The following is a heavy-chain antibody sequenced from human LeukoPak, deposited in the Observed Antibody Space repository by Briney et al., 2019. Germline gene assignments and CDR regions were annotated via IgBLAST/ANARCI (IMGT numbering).Heavy chain of an antibody. V-gene: IGHV3-74*01. CDR1: GFTFSNYW. D-gene: IGHD5-12*01. CDR3: VREERDNGYDFDN. CDR2: IKSDGSST. J-gene: IGHJ4*02. Sequence: QPGGSLRLTCAASGFTFSNYWMHWVRQAPGKGLVWVSRIKSDGSSTSYAESVKGRFIISRDNAKNTLFLQMNSLRAEDTAMYYCVREERDNGYDFDNWGQGNLVIVSS.